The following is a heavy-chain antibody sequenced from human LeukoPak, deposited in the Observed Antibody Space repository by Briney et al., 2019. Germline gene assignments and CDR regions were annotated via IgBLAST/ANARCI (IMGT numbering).Heavy chain of an antibody. CDR2: INPNSGGT. V-gene: IGHV1-2*02. J-gene: IGHJ5*02. CDR3: ARDGDDYVWGSYRYNWFDP. Sequence: ASVNVSCKASGYTFTGYYMHWVRQAPGQGLEWMGCINPNSGGTNYAQKFQGRVTMTRDTSISTAYMELSRLRSDDTAVYYCARDGDDYVWGSYRYNWFDPWGQGTLVTVSS. CDR1: GYTFTGYY. D-gene: IGHD3-16*02.